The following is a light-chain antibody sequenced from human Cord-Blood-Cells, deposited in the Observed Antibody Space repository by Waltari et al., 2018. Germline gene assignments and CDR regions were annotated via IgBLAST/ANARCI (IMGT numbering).Light chain of an antibody. V-gene: IGKV3-15*01. CDR3: QQYNNWQIT. J-gene: IGKJ5*01. CDR1: QSVSSN. Sequence: EIVMTQAPATLLWSAGERATLPCRARQSVSSNLAWYQQKPGQAPRLLIYGASTRATGIPARFSGSGSGTEFTLTISSLQSEDFAVYYCQQYNNWQITFGQGTRLEIK. CDR2: GAS.